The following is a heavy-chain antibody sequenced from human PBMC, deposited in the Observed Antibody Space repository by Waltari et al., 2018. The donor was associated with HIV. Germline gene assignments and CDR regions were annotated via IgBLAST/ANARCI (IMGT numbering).Heavy chain of an antibody. D-gene: IGHD3-10*01. CDR2: ISYDGLKK. CDR3: ARDSSQVHWFGESLAL. J-gene: IGHJ4*02. CDR1: GPDSGSDG. V-gene: IGHV3-33*08. Sequence: QVQLVESGGGVVQPGDVLRLSCAASGPDSGSDGMHWVRQAPGKGLECLAAISYDGLKKYYGDALRGRLTISRDNSKKTLYLPMNTLRPEDTAIDFCARDSSQVHWFGESLALWGQGTLVIVSS.